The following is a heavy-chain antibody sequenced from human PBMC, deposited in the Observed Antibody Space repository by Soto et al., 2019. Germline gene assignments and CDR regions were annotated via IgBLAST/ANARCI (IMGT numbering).Heavy chain of an antibody. CDR3: ARGTGTDLDY. CDR1: GYSFSNCY. D-gene: IGHD1-1*01. CDR2: INPNGGST. V-gene: IGHV1-46*03. J-gene: IGHJ4*02. Sequence: ASVKVSCKASGYSFSNCYMYWVRQAPGQGLEWMGIINPNGGSTTYAQKFQGRVTMTRDTSTTTVYMELSSLRSEDTAVYYCARGTGTDLDYWGLGSLVTVSS.